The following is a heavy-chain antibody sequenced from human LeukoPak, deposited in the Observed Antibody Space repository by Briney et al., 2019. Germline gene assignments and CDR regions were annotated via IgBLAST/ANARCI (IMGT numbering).Heavy chain of an antibody. Sequence: SETLSLTCSVSGDSFSSYYWGWIRQSAGKGLEWIGHIYTSVSTNYNPSLKSRVTMSIDTSNNQFSLKLSSVTADDTAVYYCARAVMVAVAGGRFDYWGQGTLVTVSS. J-gene: IGHJ4*02. D-gene: IGHD6-19*01. CDR2: IYTSVST. CDR1: GDSFSSYY. CDR3: ARAVMVAVAGGRFDY. V-gene: IGHV4-4*07.